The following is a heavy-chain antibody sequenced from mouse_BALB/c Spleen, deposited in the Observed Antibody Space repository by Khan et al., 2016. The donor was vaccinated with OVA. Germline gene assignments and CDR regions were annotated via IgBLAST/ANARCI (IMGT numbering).Heavy chain of an antibody. CDR1: GYTFTSYW. Sequence: VQLQQSGTVLARPGTSVKMSCKASGYTFTSYWMHWVKQRPGQGLEWIGAIYPGNSDTSYNQKFTGKAKLTAVTSTSTAYMELSSLTNDDSAVYYCTRFGYLFAYWGQGTLVTVSA. CDR2: IYPGNSDT. D-gene: IGHD2-2*01. V-gene: IGHV1-5*01. CDR3: TRFGYLFAY. J-gene: IGHJ3*01.